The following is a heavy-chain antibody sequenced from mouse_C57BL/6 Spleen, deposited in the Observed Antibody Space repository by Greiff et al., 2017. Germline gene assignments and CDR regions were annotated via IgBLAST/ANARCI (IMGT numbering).Heavy chain of an antibody. CDR1: GYAFSSSW. CDR3: ARGDYYGSSWNFDY. CDR2: IYPGDGDT. V-gene: IGHV1-82*01. Sequence: QVQLQQSGPELVKPGASVKISCKASGYAFSSSWMNWVKQRPGKGLEWIGRIYPGDGDTNYNGKFKGKATLTADKSSSTAYMQLSSLTSEYSAVYFCARGDYYGSSWNFDYWGQGTTLTVSS. J-gene: IGHJ2*01. D-gene: IGHD1-1*01.